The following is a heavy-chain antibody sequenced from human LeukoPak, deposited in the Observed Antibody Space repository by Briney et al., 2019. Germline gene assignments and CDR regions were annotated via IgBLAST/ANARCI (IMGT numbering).Heavy chain of an antibody. V-gene: IGHV3-21*04. J-gene: IGHJ4*02. CDR1: GFTFSSYS. Sequence: GGSLRLSCAASGFTFSSYSMNWVRQAPGKGLEWVSSISSSSSYIYYADSVKGRFTIPRDNAKNSLYLQMNSLRDEDTAVYYCAKHRFESGGYHSTDWGQGTLVTVSS. CDR2: ISSSSSYI. D-gene: IGHD3-22*01. CDR3: AKHRFESGGYHSTD.